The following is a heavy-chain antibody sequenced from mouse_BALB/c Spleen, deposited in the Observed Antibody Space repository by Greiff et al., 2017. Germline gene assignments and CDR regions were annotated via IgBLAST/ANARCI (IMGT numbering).Heavy chain of an antibody. V-gene: IGHV1-7*01. CDR2: INPSTGYT. Sequence: VQLQQSGAELAKPGASVKMSCKASGYTFTSYWMHWVKQRPGQGLEWIGYINPSTGYTEYNQKFKDKATLTADKSSSTAYMQLSSLTSEDSAVYDCARRGYRDYFDYWGQGTTLTVSS. D-gene: IGHD2-14*01. CDR1: GYTFTSYW. J-gene: IGHJ2*01. CDR3: ARRGYRDYFDY.